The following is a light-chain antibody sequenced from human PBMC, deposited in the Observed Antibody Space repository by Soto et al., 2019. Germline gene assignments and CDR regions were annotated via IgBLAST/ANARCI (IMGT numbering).Light chain of an antibody. J-gene: IGKJ1*01. V-gene: IGKV1-5*01. CDR1: QSISSW. CDR3: QQYNSSWRT. CDR2: DAS. Sequence: GDRVTITCRASQSISSWLAWYQQKPGKAPKLLIYDASSLESGVPSRFSGSGSGTEFTLTISSLQPDDFATYYCQQYNSSWRTFGQGTKVEIK.